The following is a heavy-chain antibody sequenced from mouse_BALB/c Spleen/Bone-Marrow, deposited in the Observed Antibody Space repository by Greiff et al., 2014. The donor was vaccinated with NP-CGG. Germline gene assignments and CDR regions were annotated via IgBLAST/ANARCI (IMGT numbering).Heavy chain of an antibody. J-gene: IGHJ1*01. CDR1: GFNIKDTY. V-gene: IGHV14-3*02. D-gene: IGHD2-14*01. Sequence: VQLKESGAELVKPGASVKLSCTASGFNIKDTYMHWVKQRPEQGPEWIGRIDPANGNTKYDPKFQGKATITAGTSSNTAYLQLSSLTSEDTAVYYCASYRYAWYFDVWGAGTTVTVSS. CDR2: IDPANGNT. CDR3: ASYRYAWYFDV.